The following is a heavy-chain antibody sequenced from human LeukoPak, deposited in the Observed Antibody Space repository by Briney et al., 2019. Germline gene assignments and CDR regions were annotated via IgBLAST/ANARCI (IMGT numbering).Heavy chain of an antibody. CDR1: GGTFSSYA. D-gene: IGHD5-18*01. V-gene: IGHV1-46*01. Sequence: ASVKVSCKASGGTFSSYAISWVRQAPGQGLEWMGIINPSGGSTSYAQKFQGRVTMTRDMSTSTVYMELSSLRSEDTAVYYCACTTLPHRGYSYGHIDYWGQGTLVTVSS. J-gene: IGHJ4*02. CDR2: INPSGGST. CDR3: ACTTLPHRGYSYGHIDY.